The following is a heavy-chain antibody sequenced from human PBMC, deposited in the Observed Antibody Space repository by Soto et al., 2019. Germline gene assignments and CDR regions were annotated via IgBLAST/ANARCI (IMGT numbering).Heavy chain of an antibody. Sequence: ASVEVSFKASGYTFTRYYIHLVLQSPGQGLEWMGIINPSGGSKSYAQKFKGRVTMTRDTSTSTVYMELSSLRSEDTAVYYCARGKQPLAYKWLEPWGQGTMVNVSS. V-gene: IGHV1-46*01. CDR1: GYTFTRYY. CDR3: ARGKQPLAYKWLEP. CDR2: INPSGGSK. D-gene: IGHD6-13*01. J-gene: IGHJ5*02.